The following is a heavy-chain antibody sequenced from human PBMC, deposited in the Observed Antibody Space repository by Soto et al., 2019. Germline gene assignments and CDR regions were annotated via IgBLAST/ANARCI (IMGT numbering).Heavy chain of an antibody. CDR1: GGSISSGGYY. D-gene: IGHD3-10*01. CDR2: IYYSGST. Sequence: QVQLQESGPGLVKPSQTLSLTCTVSGGSISSGGYYWSWIRQHPGKGLEWIGYIYYSGSTYYNPSLKSRVTISVDTSKNQFSLKLSSVTAADTAVYYSARDPWVRVRDYYYMDVWGKGTTVTVSS. V-gene: IGHV4-31*03. CDR3: ARDPWVRVRDYYYMDV. J-gene: IGHJ6*03.